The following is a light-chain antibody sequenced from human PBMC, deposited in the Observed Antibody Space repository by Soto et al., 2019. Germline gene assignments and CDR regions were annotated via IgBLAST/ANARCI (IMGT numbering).Light chain of an antibody. J-gene: IGKJ1*01. Sequence: VMTQSPATLSVSPGERATLSCRASQSINSNLAWYQQRPGQAPRLLIYGASTRATGIPARFSGSGSGTEFTLTISSLQSEDFAVYYCQQYGSSGTFGQGTKVDIK. CDR3: QQYGSSGT. CDR1: QSINSN. CDR2: GAS. V-gene: IGKV3-15*01.